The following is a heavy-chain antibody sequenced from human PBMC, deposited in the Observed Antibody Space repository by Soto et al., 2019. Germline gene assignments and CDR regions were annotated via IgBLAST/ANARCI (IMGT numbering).Heavy chain of an antibody. V-gene: IGHV3-30*18. CDR2: ISYDGSNK. CDR1: GFTFSSYA. CDR3: AKGPLAVRQVADLDF. D-gene: IGHD6-19*01. Sequence: GGSLRLSCAASGFTFSSYAMHWVRQAPGKGLEWVALISYDGSNKYYGESVKGRFTISRENSKSTVYLQMNSLRAEDTAIYYRAKGPLAVRQVADLDFWGQGTLVTVSS. J-gene: IGHJ4*02.